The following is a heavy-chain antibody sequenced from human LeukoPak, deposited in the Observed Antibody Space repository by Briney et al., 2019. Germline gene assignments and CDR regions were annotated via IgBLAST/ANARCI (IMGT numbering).Heavy chain of an antibody. J-gene: IGHJ3*02. CDR1: GGSISSHY. CDR2: IYYSGST. V-gene: IGHV4-59*11. Sequence: SETLSLTCTVSGGSISSHYWSWIRQPPGKGLEWIGYIYYSGSTNYNPSLKSRVTISVDTSKNQFSLKLSSVTAADTAVYYCASSYVGDAFDIWGQGTMVTVSS. D-gene: IGHD3-16*01. CDR3: ASSYVGDAFDI.